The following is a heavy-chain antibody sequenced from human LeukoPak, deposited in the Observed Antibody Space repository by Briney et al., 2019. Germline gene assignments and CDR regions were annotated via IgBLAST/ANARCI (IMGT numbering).Heavy chain of an antibody. V-gene: IGHV3-53*01. CDR2: IYSDGST. Sequence: GGSLRLSCAASGFTVSSNYMSWVRQAPGKGLEWVSVIYSDGSTYYADSVKGRFTISRDNSKNTLYLQMNSLRAEDTAVYYCAREGRTVAGVRRAFDIWGQGTMVTVSS. CDR1: GFTVSSNY. D-gene: IGHD6-19*01. CDR3: AREGRTVAGVRRAFDI. J-gene: IGHJ3*02.